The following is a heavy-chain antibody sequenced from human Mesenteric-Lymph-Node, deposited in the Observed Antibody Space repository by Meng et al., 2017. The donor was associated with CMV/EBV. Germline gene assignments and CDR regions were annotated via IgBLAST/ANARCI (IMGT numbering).Heavy chain of an antibody. Sequence: SETLSLTCTVSGDSISSYYWSWIRQPPGKGLEWIGEINHSGSTNYNPSLKSRVTISVDTSKNQFSLKLSSVTAADTAVYYCARGRDQGRHPEVLEQLGRKYFDYWGQGTLVTVSS. D-gene: IGHD6-6*01. J-gene: IGHJ4*02. CDR2: INHSGST. CDR3: ARGRDQGRHPEVLEQLGRKYFDY. V-gene: IGHV4-34*01. CDR1: GDSISSYY.